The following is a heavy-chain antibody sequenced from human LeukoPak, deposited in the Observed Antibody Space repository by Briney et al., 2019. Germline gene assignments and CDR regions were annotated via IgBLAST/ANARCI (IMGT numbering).Heavy chain of an antibody. Sequence: SVKVSCKASGGTFSSYAISWVRQAPGQGLEWMGRIIPIFGTANYAQKFQGRVTITTDESTSTAYMELSSLRSEDTAVYYCARETYSGSGSYYGVVDYWGQGTLVTVFS. D-gene: IGHD1-26*01. J-gene: IGHJ4*02. CDR2: IIPIFGTA. CDR3: ARETYSGSGSYYGVVDY. V-gene: IGHV1-69*05. CDR1: GGTFSSYA.